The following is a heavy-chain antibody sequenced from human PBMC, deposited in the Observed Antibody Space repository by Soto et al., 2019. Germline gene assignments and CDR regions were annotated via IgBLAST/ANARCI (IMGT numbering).Heavy chain of an antibody. Sequence: EVQLLESGGGLVPPGGSLRLSCAASGFIFSGYWMHWVRQAPGKGLVWVSRIKGDGSGISYADSVKGRFTISRDNVKKTLYLQMNSLRAEDTAVYYCARATCSGGRCFLLDLWGQGTLVTVSS. CDR3: ARATCSGGRCFLLDL. J-gene: IGHJ5*02. D-gene: IGHD2-15*01. V-gene: IGHV3-74*01. CDR1: GFIFSGYW. CDR2: IKGDGSGI.